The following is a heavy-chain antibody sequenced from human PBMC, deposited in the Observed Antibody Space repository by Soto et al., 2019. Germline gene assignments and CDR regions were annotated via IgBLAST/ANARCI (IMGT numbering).Heavy chain of an antibody. Sequence: GGSLRLSCAASGFTFDDHAMHWVRQGPGKGLEWVSGISWNSGTIVYADSVKGRFTISRDNTKNSLYLQMDSLRREDTALYYCAKDIKSTGWYFGLDHWGQGTLVTVSS. CDR1: GFTFDDHA. V-gene: IGHV3-9*01. J-gene: IGHJ4*02. D-gene: IGHD6-19*01. CDR2: ISWNSGTI. CDR3: AKDIKSTGWYFGLDH.